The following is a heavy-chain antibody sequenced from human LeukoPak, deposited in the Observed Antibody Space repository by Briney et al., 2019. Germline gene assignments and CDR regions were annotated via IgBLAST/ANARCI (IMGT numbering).Heavy chain of an antibody. CDR3: ERSIVVVPAARDY. V-gene: IGHV3-23*01. J-gene: IGHJ4*02. D-gene: IGHD2-2*01. CDR1: GFTFSSYA. CDR2: ISGSGGST. Sequence: GGSLRLSCAASGFTFSSYAMSWVRQAPGKGLEWVSAISGSGGSTYYADSVKGRFTISRDNSKNTLYLQMNSLRAEDTAVYYCERSIVVVPAARDYWGQGTLVTVSS.